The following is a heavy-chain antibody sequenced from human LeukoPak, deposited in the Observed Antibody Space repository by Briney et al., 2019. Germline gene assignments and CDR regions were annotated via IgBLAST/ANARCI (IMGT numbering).Heavy chain of an antibody. Sequence: SETLSLTCAVSGGSISNSDWWNWVRQSPGKGLEWIGSVYYSGSTYYNPSLKSRVTISVDTSKNQFSLKLSSVTAADTAVYYCARLWLRSYFDYWGQGTLVTVSS. J-gene: IGHJ4*02. V-gene: IGHV4-39*01. CDR3: ARLWLRSYFDY. CDR2: VYYSGST. CDR1: GGSISNSDW. D-gene: IGHD5-12*01.